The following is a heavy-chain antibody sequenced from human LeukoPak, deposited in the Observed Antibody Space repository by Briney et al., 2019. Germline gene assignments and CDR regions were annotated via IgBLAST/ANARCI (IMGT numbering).Heavy chain of an antibody. Sequence: SETLSLTCTVSGGSINNYYWSWIRQPAGKGLEWIGRMHPSGSTNYNPSLKSRLTVSLDTSKNQFSLKLTSVTAADTAIYYCARDRVGATTWLDYWGQGTLVTVSS. J-gene: IGHJ4*02. V-gene: IGHV4-4*07. CDR3: ARDRVGATTWLDY. D-gene: IGHD1-26*01. CDR2: MHPSGST. CDR1: GGSINNYY.